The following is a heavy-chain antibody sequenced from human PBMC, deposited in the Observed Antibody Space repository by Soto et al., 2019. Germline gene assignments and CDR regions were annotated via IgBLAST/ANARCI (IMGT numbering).Heavy chain of an antibody. Sequence: GGSLRLSCAASGFTFSSYWMSWVRQAPGKGLEWVANIKQDGSEKYYVDSVKGRFTISRDNAKNSLYLQMNSLRAEDTAVYYCARYYGDYPYYYYGMDVWGQGTTVTVSS. CDR3: ARYYGDYPYYYYGMDV. CDR2: IKQDGSEK. V-gene: IGHV3-7*03. CDR1: GFTFSSYW. J-gene: IGHJ6*02. D-gene: IGHD4-17*01.